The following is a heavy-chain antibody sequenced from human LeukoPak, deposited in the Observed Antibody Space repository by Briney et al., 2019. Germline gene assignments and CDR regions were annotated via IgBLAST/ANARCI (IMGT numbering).Heavy chain of an antibody. CDR3: ARDLSGVTGYTYGRGIDY. J-gene: IGHJ4*02. V-gene: IGHV3-7*01. CDR1: GFTFSSYW. D-gene: IGHD5-18*01. CDR2: IKKDGSDK. Sequence: GGSLRLSCAASGFTFSSYWMSWVRQAPGKGLEWVANIKKDGSDKYYVDSVKGRFIISRDNAKTSLYLQMNSLRAEDTAVYYCARDLSGVTGYTYGRGIDYWGQGTLVTVSS.